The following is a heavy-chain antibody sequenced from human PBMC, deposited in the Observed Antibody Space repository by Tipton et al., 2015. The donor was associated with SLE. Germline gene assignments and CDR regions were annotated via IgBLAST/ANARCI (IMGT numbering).Heavy chain of an antibody. CDR3: VRSDSGYPTLD. Sequence: TLSLTCSASGGSISRIAYYWGWIRQPPGKGLEWIGFIYYTGSTYYNPSLKIRVTISVDTSKNRFFLQLNSVTAADTAVYYCVRSDSGYPTLDWGQGTLVTVSS. D-gene: IGHD5-12*01. V-gene: IGHV4-39*07. CDR2: IYYTGST. CDR1: GGSISRIAYY. J-gene: IGHJ1*01.